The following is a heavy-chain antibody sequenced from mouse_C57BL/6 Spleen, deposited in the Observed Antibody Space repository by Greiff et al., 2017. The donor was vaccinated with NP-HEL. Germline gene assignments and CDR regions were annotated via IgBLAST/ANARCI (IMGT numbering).Heavy chain of an antibody. Sequence: VKLQQSGAELVRPGASVTLSCKASGYTFTDYEMHWVKQTPVHGLEWIGAIDPETGGTAYNQKFKGKAILTADKSSSTAYMELRSLTSEDSAVYYCTRIGGLLRFDYWGQGTTLTVSS. J-gene: IGHJ2*01. CDR3: TRIGGLLRFDY. CDR1: GYTFTDYE. CDR2: IDPETGGT. D-gene: IGHD1-1*01. V-gene: IGHV1-15*01.